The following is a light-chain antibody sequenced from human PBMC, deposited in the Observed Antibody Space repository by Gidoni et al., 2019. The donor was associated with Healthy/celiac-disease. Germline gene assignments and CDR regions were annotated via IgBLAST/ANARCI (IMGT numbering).Light chain of an antibody. CDR2: AAA. J-gene: IGKJ4*01. CDR3: LQDYNYPAT. CDR1: QGIRDD. V-gene: IGKV1-6*01. Sequence: AIQMTQSPSSLSASVGDRVTITCRASQGIRDDLNWYQQKPGKAPKLLIYAAATLQSGVPSRFSGSGSGTDFTLTISSLQPEDFATYDCLQDYNYPATFGGGTKVEIK.